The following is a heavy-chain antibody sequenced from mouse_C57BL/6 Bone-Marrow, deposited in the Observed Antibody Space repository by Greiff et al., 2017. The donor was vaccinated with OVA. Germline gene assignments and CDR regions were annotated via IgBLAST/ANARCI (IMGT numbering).Heavy chain of an antibody. D-gene: IGHD4-1*01. Sequence: VQLQQSGAELARPGASVKMSCKASGYTFTSYTMHWVKQRPGQGLEWIGYINPSSGYTKYNQKFKDKATLTADKSSSTAYMQLSSLTSEDSAVYFCARGANWDAFDYWGQGTTLTVSS. CDR2: INPSSGYT. J-gene: IGHJ2*01. V-gene: IGHV1-4*01. CDR1: GYTFTSYT. CDR3: ARGANWDAFDY.